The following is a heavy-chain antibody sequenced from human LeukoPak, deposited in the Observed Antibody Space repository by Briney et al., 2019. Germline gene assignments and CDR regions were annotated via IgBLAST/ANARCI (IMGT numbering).Heavy chain of an antibody. CDR3: AKVIAVAGLGGMDI. V-gene: IGHV3-30*18. CDR2: ISYDGSNK. Sequence: GRSLRLSCAASGFTFSSYGMHWVRQAPGKGQEWVAVISYDGSNKYYADSVKGRFTISRDNSKNTLYLQMNSLRAEDTAVYYCAKVIAVAGLGGMDIWGQGTTVTVSS. J-gene: IGHJ6*02. CDR1: GFTFSSYG. D-gene: IGHD6-19*01.